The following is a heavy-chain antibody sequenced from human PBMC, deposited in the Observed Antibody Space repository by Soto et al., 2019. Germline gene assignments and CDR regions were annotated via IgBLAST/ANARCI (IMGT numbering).Heavy chain of an antibody. J-gene: IGHJ4*02. CDR2: TYYRSKWYY. D-gene: IGHD3-22*01. CDR1: GDSVSSNSAG. V-gene: IGHV6-1*01. CDR3: ARGEQYSSGYFDY. Sequence: SQTLSLTCAITGDSVSSNSAGWSWVRQSPSRGLEWLGRTYYRSKWYYEYAVSVRGRITINPDTSKNQYSLQLNSVTPEDTAVYFCARGEQYSSGYFDYWGQGTLVTVSS.